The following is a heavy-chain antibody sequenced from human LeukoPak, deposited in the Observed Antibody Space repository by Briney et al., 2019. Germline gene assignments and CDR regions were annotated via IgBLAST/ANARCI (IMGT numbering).Heavy chain of an antibody. D-gene: IGHD3-10*01. V-gene: IGHV3-48*01. CDR1: GFTFSSYS. Sequence: GGSLRLSCAASGFTFSSYSMNWVRQAPGKGLEWVSYISGSSSTIYYADSVKGRFTISRDNAKNSLYLQMNSLRAEDTAVYYCARGITMVRGVMNYWGQGTLVTVSS. J-gene: IGHJ4*02. CDR3: ARGITMVRGVMNY. CDR2: ISGSSSTI.